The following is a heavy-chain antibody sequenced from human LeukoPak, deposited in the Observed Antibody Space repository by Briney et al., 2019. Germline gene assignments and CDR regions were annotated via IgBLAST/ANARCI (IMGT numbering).Heavy chain of an antibody. Sequence: PSETLSLTCTVSGGSISSYYWSWIRQPPGKGLEWIGYIYYSGSTNYNPSLKSRVTMSVDTSKNQFSLKLSSVTAADTAVYYCARGGSSWPYWGQGTLVTVSS. J-gene: IGHJ4*02. D-gene: IGHD6-13*01. CDR3: ARGGSSWPY. V-gene: IGHV4-59*12. CDR2: IYYSGST. CDR1: GGSISSYY.